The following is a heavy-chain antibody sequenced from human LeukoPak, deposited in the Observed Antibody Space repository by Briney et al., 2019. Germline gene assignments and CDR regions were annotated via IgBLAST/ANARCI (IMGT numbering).Heavy chain of an antibody. V-gene: IGHV4-39*07. CDR1: GGSISSSSDY. D-gene: IGHD1-26*01. J-gene: IGHJ4*02. Sequence: PSETLSLTCTVSGGSISSSSDYRGWIRQPPGKGLEWIGEILHTGPTNFNPSLKSRVTISMDKSKNQLSLRLNSVTAADTAIYYCVRGGTYYLPYWGQGILVTVSS. CDR3: VRGGTYYLPY. CDR2: ILHTGPT.